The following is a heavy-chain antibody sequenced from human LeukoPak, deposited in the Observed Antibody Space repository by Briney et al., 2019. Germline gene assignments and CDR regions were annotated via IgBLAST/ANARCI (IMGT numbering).Heavy chain of an antibody. Sequence: PGGSLRLSCTTSGFLFSSYWMTWVRQAPGKGLEWVGFIRSKVYGGTPEYAASVKGRFTISRDDSKGVAYLQMNSLKTEDTAVYYCTRDQTPYYWGQGTLVTVSS. J-gene: IGHJ4*02. CDR3: TRDQTPYY. CDR1: GFLFSSYW. CDR2: IRSKVYGGTP. V-gene: IGHV3-49*04.